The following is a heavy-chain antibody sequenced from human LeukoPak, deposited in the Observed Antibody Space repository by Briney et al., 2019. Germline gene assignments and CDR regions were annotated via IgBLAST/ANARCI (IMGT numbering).Heavy chain of an antibody. CDR3: VKVPRSGCCAFDV. D-gene: IGHD6-19*01. V-gene: IGHV3-30*18. CDR1: GFTFSSYG. J-gene: IGHJ3*01. Sequence: GGTLRLSCAASGFTFSSYGMHWVRQAPGKGLEWVAIISYDGSNTNFVDAVKGRFTISRDNSKNTLYLQMNSLRAEDTAMYYCVKVPRSGCCAFDVWGQGTMVTVSS. CDR2: ISYDGSNT.